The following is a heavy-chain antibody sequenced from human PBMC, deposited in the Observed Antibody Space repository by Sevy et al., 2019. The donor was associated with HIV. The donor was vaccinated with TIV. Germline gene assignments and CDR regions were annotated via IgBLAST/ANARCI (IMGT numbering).Heavy chain of an antibody. Sequence: GGSLRLSCAASGFSVSNSYMSWVRQAPGKGLQWVSVIYSGDSTYYTDSVKGRFTISRDNSKNTLYLQMNSLRAEDTAVYYWARLSVYYYDSSGYYTTGHAFDIWGQGTMVTVSS. CDR1: GFSVSNSY. V-gene: IGHV3-53*01. CDR3: ARLSVYYYDSSGYYTTGHAFDI. J-gene: IGHJ3*02. CDR2: IYSGDST. D-gene: IGHD3-22*01.